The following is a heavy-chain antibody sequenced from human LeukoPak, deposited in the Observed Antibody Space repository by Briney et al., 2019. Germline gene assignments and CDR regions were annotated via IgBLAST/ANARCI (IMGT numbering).Heavy chain of an antibody. CDR2: IYPDDSDT. D-gene: IGHD2-21*01. Sequence: GESLKISCQGSGYTFSNYWIGWVRQMPGKGLEWMGIIYPDDSDTIYSPSFQGQVSISVDRSINTAYLQWRSLEASDTAIFYCARPYCGGDCDAADWGQGTPVTVSS. CDR3: ARPYCGGDCDAAD. CDR1: GYTFSNYW. J-gene: IGHJ4*02. V-gene: IGHV5-51*01.